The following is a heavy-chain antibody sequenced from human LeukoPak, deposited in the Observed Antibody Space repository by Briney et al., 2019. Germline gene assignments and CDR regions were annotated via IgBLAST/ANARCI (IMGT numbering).Heavy chain of an antibody. V-gene: IGHV4-34*01. CDR1: GGSFSGNY. Sequence: SETLSLTCAIYGGSFSGNYWSWIRQPPGKGLEWIGEIDPSGTTNYNPSLKSRVTISGDTSKNQSSLNLTSVTAADTAVYYCAGDTDDYSYMDVWGKGTTVTDSS. CDR2: IDPSGTT. J-gene: IGHJ6*03. CDR3: AGDTDDYSYMDV. D-gene: IGHD3-10*01.